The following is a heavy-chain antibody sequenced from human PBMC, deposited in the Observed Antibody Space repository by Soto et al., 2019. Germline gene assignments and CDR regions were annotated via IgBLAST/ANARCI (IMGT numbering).Heavy chain of an antibody. D-gene: IGHD1-20*01. J-gene: IGHJ3*02. V-gene: IGHV3-74*01. CDR1: GFTFSSYW. Sequence: EVQLVDSGGGLVQPGGSLRLSCAASGFTFSSYWMHWVRQAPGKGLVWVSRINSDGSSTSYADSVKGRFTISRDNAQNTLYLQMNSLRAEDTAVYYWARATGITQFTAWGEAFAIWGQVKIVPFSS. CDR3: ARATGITQFTAWGEAFAI. CDR2: INSDGSST.